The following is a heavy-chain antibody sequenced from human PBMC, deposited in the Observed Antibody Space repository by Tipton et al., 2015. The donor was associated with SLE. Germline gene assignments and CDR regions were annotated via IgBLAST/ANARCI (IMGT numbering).Heavy chain of an antibody. CDR1: GGSISRGSYN. Sequence: TLSLTCTVSGGSISRGSYNWSWIRQPAGKGLEWIGHMYSGGSTNYNPSPKSRVAISVDMSKNQFSLKLRPVTAADTAVYYCARGLFGWELPYWSQGTLVTVSS. CDR3: ARGLFGWELPY. V-gene: IGHV4-61*09. J-gene: IGHJ4*02. D-gene: IGHD1-26*01. CDR2: MYSGGST.